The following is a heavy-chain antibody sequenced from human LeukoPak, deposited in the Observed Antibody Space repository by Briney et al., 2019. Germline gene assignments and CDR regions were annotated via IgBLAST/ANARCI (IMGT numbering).Heavy chain of an antibody. CDR1: GYTFTSYD. V-gene: IGHV1-8*01. CDR2: MNPNSGNT. D-gene: IGHD6-6*01. J-gene: IGHJ6*03. Sequence: ASVKVSCKTSGYTFTSYDINWVRQATGQGLEWMGWMNPNSGNTDYAQKFQGRVTMTRNTSISTAYMELSSLRSEDTAVYYCARSIAARLGIFNMGFYYYYVDVWGKGTTVTVS. CDR3: ARSIAARLGIFNMGFYYYYVDV.